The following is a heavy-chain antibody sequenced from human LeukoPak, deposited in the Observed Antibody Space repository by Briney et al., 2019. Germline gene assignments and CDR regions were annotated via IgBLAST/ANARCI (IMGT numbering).Heavy chain of an antibody. J-gene: IGHJ5*02. Sequence: SETLSLTCAVYGGSFSGYYWSWIRQPPGKGLEWIGEINHSGSTYYNPPLKSRVAISEDTSKNQFSLKLRSVTAADTAVYYCARGPRFGELLWHWFDPWGQGTLVTVSS. CDR3: ARGPRFGELLWHWFDP. CDR1: GGSFSGYY. CDR2: INHSGST. D-gene: IGHD3-10*01. V-gene: IGHV4-34*01.